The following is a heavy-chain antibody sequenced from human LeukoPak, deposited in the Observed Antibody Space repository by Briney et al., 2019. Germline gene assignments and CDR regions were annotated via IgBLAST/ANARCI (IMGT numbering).Heavy chain of an antibody. CDR2: ISSSSSYI. CDR3: ARDLPGSGYLPRYFDY. D-gene: IGHD3-3*01. CDR1: GFTFSSYS. Sequence: GGSLRLSCAASGFTFSSYSMNWVRQAPGKGLEWVSSISSSSSYIYYADSVKGRFTISRDNAKNSLYLQMNSLRAEDTAVYYCARDLPGSGYLPRYFDYWGQGTLVTVSS. J-gene: IGHJ4*02. V-gene: IGHV3-21*01.